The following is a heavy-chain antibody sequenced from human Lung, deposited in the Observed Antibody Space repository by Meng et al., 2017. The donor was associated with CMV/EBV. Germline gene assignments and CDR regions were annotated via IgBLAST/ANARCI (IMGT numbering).Heavy chain of an antibody. D-gene: IGHD3-10*01. V-gene: IGHV4-31*03. CDR1: GGSVSVGGYY. CDR3: ARASYGSGSPLGESWFDP. Sequence: SAPDQLKPSPISPPTGPFSGGSVSVGGYYWSWIRQHPGKGLEWIGYIHSSGSTYYNPSLRSRLTISVDTSKNQFSLKLSSVTAADTAVYYCARASYGSGSPLGESWFDPWGQGTLVTVSS. CDR2: IHSSGST. J-gene: IGHJ5*02.